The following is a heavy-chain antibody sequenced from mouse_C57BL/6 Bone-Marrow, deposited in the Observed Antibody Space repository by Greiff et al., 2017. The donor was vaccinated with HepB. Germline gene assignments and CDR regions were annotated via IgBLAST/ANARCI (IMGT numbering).Heavy chain of an antibody. CDR1: GFSLSTFGMG. CDR3: ARSYYGSTPWFAY. D-gene: IGHD1-1*01. V-gene: IGHV8-8*01. J-gene: IGHJ3*01. Sequence: QVTLKECGPGILQPSQTLSLTCSFSGFSLSTFGMGVGWIRQPSGKGLEWLAHIWWDDDKYYNPALKSRLTISKDTSKNQVFLKIANVDTADTATYYCARSYYGSTPWFAYWGQGTLVTVSA. CDR2: IWWDDDK.